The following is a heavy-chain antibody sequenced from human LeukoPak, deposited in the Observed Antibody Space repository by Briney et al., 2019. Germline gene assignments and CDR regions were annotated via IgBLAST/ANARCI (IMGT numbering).Heavy chain of an antibody. CDR2: ISGSGGST. CDR1: GFTFSSYA. Sequence: GGSLRLSCAASGFTFSSYAMSWVRQAPGKGLEWVSAISGSGGSTYYADSVKGRFTISRDNSKNTLYLQMNSLRAEDTAVYYCAKHTYYDFWSGYYMDYWGQGTLVTVPS. J-gene: IGHJ4*02. D-gene: IGHD3-3*01. CDR3: AKHTYYDFWSGYYMDY. V-gene: IGHV3-23*01.